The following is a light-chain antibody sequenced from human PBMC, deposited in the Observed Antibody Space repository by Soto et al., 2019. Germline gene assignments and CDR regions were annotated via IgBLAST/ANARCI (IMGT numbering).Light chain of an antibody. CDR3: QQYENLPT. Sequence: DIQMTQSPGSLSGSVGERVTITCQASQNINNYLNWYQQKPGRAPKLLIYDASNLEAGVPSRFRGSGSGIDFTFIIRRLQPEDIAPYYCQQYENLPTYGQGTRLEIK. V-gene: IGKV1-33*01. CDR1: QNINNY. CDR2: DAS. J-gene: IGKJ5*01.